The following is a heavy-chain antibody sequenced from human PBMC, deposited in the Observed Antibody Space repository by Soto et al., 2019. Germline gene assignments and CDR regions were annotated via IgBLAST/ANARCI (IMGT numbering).Heavy chain of an antibody. D-gene: IGHD6-6*01. J-gene: IGHJ4*02. CDR3: AKGEYSSSFFGY. CDR2: ISGSGGST. Sequence: VRIPCAASRLTFSNFVLKWVRPASGKGLEWVSAISGSGGSTYYADSVKGRFTISRDNSKNTLYLQMNSLRAEDTAVYYCAKGEYSSSFFGYWGQGTLVTVSS. CDR1: RLTFSNFV. V-gene: IGHV3-23*01.